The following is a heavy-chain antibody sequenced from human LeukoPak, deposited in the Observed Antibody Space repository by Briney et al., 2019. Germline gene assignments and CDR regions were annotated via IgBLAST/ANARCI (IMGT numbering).Heavy chain of an antibody. J-gene: IGHJ5*02. Sequence: SGGSLRLSCAASGFTFSSYGMHWVRQAPGKGLEWVAVIWYDGSNKYYADSVKGRFTISRDNSKNTLYLQMNSLRAEDTAVYYCAEDLRVGIAARPIWFDPWGQGTLVTVSS. V-gene: IGHV3-33*06. D-gene: IGHD6-6*01. CDR2: IWYDGSNK. CDR1: GFTFSSYG. CDR3: AEDLRVGIAARPIWFDP.